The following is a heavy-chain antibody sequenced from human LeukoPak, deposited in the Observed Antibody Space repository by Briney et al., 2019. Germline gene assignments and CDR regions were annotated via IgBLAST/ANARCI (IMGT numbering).Heavy chain of an antibody. J-gene: IGHJ4*02. Sequence: PSETLSLTCTVSGGSISSSSYYWGWIRQPPGKGLEWIGSIYYSGSTYYNPSLKSRVTISVDTSKNQFSLKLSSVTAADTAVYYCARSDSSSWFDYWGQGTLVTVSS. CDR3: ARSDSSSWFDY. V-gene: IGHV4-39*01. D-gene: IGHD6-13*01. CDR2: IYYSGST. CDR1: GGSISSSSYY.